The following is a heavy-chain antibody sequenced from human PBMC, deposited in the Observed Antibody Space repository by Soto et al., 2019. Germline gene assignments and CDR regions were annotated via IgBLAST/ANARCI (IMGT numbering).Heavy chain of an antibody. CDR2: ISGSGGST. V-gene: IGHV3-23*01. CDR1: GFTFSSYA. Sequence: EVQLLESGGGLVQPGGSLRLSCAASGFTFSSYAMSWVRQAPGKGLEWVSAISGSGGSTYYSDSVKGRFTISRDNSKNTLYLQMNSLRAEDTAVYYCAKVRGQWLVSGLFDYWGQGTLVTVSS. CDR3: AKVRGQWLVSGLFDY. D-gene: IGHD6-19*01. J-gene: IGHJ4*02.